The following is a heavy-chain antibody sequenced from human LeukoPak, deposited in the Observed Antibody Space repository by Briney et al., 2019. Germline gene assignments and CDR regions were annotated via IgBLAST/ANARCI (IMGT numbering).Heavy chain of an antibody. V-gene: IGHV4-59*08. CDR3: ARLNVLNNSVLHHFDR. CDR1: GGSISDCY. CDR2: INYSGNT. D-gene: IGHD1/OR15-1a*01. Sequence: PSETLSLTCTVSGGSISDCYWSWIRQPPGKGLEWIAYINYSGNTDYNPSLKSRVTISVDTSKNHFSLKLNSVTAADTAVYYCARLNVLNNSVLHHFDRWGQGTLVTVSS. J-gene: IGHJ4*02.